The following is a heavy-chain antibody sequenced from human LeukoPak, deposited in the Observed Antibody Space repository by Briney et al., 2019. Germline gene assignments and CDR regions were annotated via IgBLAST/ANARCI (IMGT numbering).Heavy chain of an antibody. CDR1: GYSISSGYY. Sequence: PSETLSLTCTVSGYSISSGYYWGWIRQPPGKGLEWIGSIYHSGSTNYNPSLKSRVTISVDTSKNQFSLKLSSVTAADTAVYYCARISGYYFMVINYWGQGTLVTVSS. V-gene: IGHV4-38-2*02. J-gene: IGHJ4*02. CDR3: ARISGYYFMVINY. D-gene: IGHD3-22*01. CDR2: IYHSGST.